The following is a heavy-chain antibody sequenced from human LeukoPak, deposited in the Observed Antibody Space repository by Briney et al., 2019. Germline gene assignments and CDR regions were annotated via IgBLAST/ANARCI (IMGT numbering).Heavy chain of an antibody. CDR3: ARAPPGPYDFWSGYYTKTYYYYYMDV. D-gene: IGHD3-3*01. V-gene: IGHV3-21*01. CDR1: GFTFSSYS. CDR2: ISSSSSYI. J-gene: IGHJ6*03. Sequence: GGSLRLSCAASGFTFSSYSMNWVRQAPGKGLEWVSSISSSSSYIYYADSVKGRFTISRDNAKNSLYLQMNSLRAEDTAVYYCARAPPGPYDFWSGYYTKTYYYYYMDVWGKGTTVTVSS.